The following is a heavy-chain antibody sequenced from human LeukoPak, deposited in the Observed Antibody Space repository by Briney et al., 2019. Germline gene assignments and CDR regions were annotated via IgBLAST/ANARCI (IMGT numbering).Heavy chain of an antibody. CDR1: GFTFSNYG. CDR3: ARDFKSGYVDS. CDR2: INDDGSKE. D-gene: IGHD3-3*01. V-gene: IGHV3-33*01. Sequence: PGGSLRLPCAASGFTFSNYGMQWVRQAPGKGLEWVAVINDDGSKEYFADSVKGRFTISRDNSKNTVLLQMNRLRVEDTVVFYWARDFKSGYVDSWGQGTLVTVSS. J-gene: IGHJ4*02.